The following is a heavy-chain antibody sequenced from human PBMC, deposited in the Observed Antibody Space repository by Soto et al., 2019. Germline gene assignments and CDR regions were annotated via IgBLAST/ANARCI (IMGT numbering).Heavy chain of an antibody. V-gene: IGHV4-59*01. CDR2: IYYTGKT. CDR3: VRKHNGAGSFDS. CDR1: GGTIGDYY. Sequence: XGTLSLTFRISGGTIGDYYWSWIRQPPGKGLEWLAYIYYTGKTDQNPSRDRRVSISLGTSKNQFSLNLRSVTAADTAVYYCVRKHNGAGSFDSWGPGILVTVSS. J-gene: IGHJ4*02. D-gene: IGHD2-21*01.